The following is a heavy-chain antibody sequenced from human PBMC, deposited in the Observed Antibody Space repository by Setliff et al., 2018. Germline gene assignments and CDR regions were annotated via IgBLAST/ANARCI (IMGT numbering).Heavy chain of an antibody. CDR1: GFPFSIYS. V-gene: IGHV3-21*01. D-gene: IGHD6-25*01. Sequence: PGGSLRLSCAASGFPFSIYSMHWVRQAPGKGLEWVSSISDSSFHIYYRDSVKGRFTISRDNARNSLYLQMNSLRADDTAVCYCARSAANGGHDPFDIWGQGTMVTVSS. CDR2: ISDSSFHI. CDR3: ARSAANGGHDPFDI. J-gene: IGHJ3*02.